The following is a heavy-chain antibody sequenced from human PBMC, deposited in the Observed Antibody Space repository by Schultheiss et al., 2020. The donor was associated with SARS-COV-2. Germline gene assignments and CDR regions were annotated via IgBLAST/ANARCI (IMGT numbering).Heavy chain of an antibody. CDR3: ARANTVTSWGRYYYYGMDV. CDR2: IIPIFGTA. Sequence: SVKVSCKASGGTFSSYAISWVRQAPGQGLEWMGGIIPIFGTANYAQKFQGRVTITADESTSTAYMELSSLRSDDTAVYYCARANTVTSWGRYYYYGMDVWGQGTTVTVSS. V-gene: IGHV1-69*13. D-gene: IGHD4-11*01. J-gene: IGHJ6*02. CDR1: GGTFSSYA.